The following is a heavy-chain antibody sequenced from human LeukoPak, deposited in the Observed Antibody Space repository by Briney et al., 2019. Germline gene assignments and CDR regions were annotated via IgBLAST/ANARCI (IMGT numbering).Heavy chain of an antibody. D-gene: IGHD4-23*01. CDR3: AKDQGPGGKVYWFDP. CDR2: ISGSGGST. Sequence: GGSLRLSCAASGFTFSNYAMNWVRQAPGKGLEWVSDISGSGGSTYYADSVKGRFTISRDNSKNTLYLQMSSLRVEDTAVYYCAKDQGPGGKVYWFDPWGQGTLVTVSS. J-gene: IGHJ5*02. V-gene: IGHV3-23*01. CDR1: GFTFSNYA.